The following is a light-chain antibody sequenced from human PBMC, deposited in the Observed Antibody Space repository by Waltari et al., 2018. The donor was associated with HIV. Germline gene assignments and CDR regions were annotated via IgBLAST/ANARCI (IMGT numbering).Light chain of an antibody. CDR3: SSYTSSSTYVV. J-gene: IGLJ2*01. Sequence: QSALTQPASVSGSPGPSIHISRTGTSSDVGAYNNVSWYQQHPGKAPKLMIYEVSNRPSGVSNRFSGSKSGNTASLTISGLQAEDEADYYCSSYTSSSTYVVFGGGTKLTVL. CDR1: SSDVGAYNN. CDR2: EVS. V-gene: IGLV2-14*01.